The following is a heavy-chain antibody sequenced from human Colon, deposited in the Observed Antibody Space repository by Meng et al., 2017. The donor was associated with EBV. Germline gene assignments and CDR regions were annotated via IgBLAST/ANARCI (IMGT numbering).Heavy chain of an antibody. CDR3: ARDGGVTHIP. D-gene: IGHD2-8*02. CDR2: IYHNGQT. Sequence: QGAGAGLVKPSGTLSLTCSVSGTSISTSNWWSWIRQSPGEGLEWIGAIYHNGQTNYNPSLKSRVSMSVDESKNEFSLYLKSVTAADTAVYYCARDGGVTHIPWGQGVLVTVSS. J-gene: IGHJ5*02. V-gene: IGHV4-4*02. CDR1: GTSISTSNW.